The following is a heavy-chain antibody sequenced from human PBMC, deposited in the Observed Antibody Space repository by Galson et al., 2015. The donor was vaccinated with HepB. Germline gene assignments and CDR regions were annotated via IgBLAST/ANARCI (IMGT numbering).Heavy chain of an antibody. V-gene: IGHV3-23*01. Sequence: SLRLSCAASGFTLRSFAMSWVRQAPGKGLEWVSFISGGGGATYYADSVKGRFIISRDSSNNTLYLQMNSLRADDSAVYYCVKTFRNAFDVWGQGTTVTVSS. J-gene: IGHJ3*01. CDR3: VKTFRNAFDV. CDR1: GFTLRSFA. D-gene: IGHD3-16*01. CDR2: ISGGGGAT.